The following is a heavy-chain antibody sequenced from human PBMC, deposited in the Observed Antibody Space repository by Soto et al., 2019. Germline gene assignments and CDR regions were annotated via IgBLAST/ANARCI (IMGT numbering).Heavy chain of an antibody. D-gene: IGHD3-3*01. CDR1: GDSVSSNSAA. Sequence: SQTLSLTCAISGDSVSSNSAAWNWIRQSPSRGLEWLGRTYYRSKWYNDYAVSVKSRITISPDTSKNQFSLQLNSVTPEDTAVYYCARGTEDYDFWSGSYYYYGMDVWGQGTTVTVSS. CDR2: TYYRSKWYN. V-gene: IGHV6-1*01. CDR3: ARGTEDYDFWSGSYYYYGMDV. J-gene: IGHJ6*02.